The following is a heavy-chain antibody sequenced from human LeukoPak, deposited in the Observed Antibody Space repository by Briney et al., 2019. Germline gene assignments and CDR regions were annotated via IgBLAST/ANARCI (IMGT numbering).Heavy chain of an antibody. CDR3: ARVLPSPYYYDSSAPMDV. Sequence: GGSLRLSCAASGFTFSSYSMNWVRQAPGKGPEWVSSISSSSSYIYYADSVKGRFTISRDNAKNSLYLQMNSLRAEDTAVYYCARVLPSPYYYDSSAPMDVWGQGTTVTVSS. J-gene: IGHJ6*02. CDR2: ISSSSSYI. D-gene: IGHD3-22*01. CDR1: GFTFSSYS. V-gene: IGHV3-21*01.